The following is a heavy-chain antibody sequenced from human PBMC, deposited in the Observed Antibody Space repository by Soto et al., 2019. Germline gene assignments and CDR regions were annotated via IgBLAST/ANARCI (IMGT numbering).Heavy chain of an antibody. Sequence: ASVKVSCKASGYTFTGYYMHWVRQAPGQGLEWMGWINPNSGGTNYAQKFQGWVTMTRDTSISTAYMELSRLRSDGTAVYYCAREDYCSSTSCYAPTRDYYYGMDVWGQGTTVTVSS. CDR2: INPNSGGT. CDR1: GYTFTGYY. D-gene: IGHD2-2*01. J-gene: IGHJ6*02. V-gene: IGHV1-2*04. CDR3: AREDYCSSTSCYAPTRDYYYGMDV.